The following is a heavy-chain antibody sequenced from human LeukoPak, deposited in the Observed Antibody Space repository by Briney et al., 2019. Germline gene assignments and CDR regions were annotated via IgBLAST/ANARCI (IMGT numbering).Heavy chain of an antibody. CDR3: ARDSSDILTGYYHF. D-gene: IGHD3-9*01. CDR2: INPNSGRT. V-gene: IGHV1-2*02. J-gene: IGHJ4*02. Sequence: ASVTVSCKTSGYTFNDYYLHWVRQAPGQGLEWMGWINPNSGRTNYAPKFQGRVTLTTDTSISTAYMELSSLISGDTALYCCARDSSDILTGYYHFWGQGTLVTVSS. CDR1: GYTFNDYY.